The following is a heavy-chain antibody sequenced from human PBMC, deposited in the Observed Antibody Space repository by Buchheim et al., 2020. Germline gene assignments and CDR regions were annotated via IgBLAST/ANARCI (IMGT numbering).Heavy chain of an antibody. J-gene: IGHJ4*02. D-gene: IGHD3-22*01. CDR2: IKRRTDGGTT. CDR3: ARDHYYDSGGYAGY. V-gene: IGHV3-15*01. CDR1: GLTLSNAW. Sequence: EVQLVESGGGLVKPGGSLRLSCAGSGLTLSNAWMSWVRQAPGQGLEWVGRIKRRTDGGTTDYAAPVKGRFIISRDDSRNMLYLQMNSLRTEDTAVYYCARDHYYDSGGYAGYWGQGTL.